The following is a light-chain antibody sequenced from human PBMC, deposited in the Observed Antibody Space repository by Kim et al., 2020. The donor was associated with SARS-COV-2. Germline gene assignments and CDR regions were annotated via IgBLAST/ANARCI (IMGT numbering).Light chain of an antibody. J-gene: IGKJ1*01. CDR2: GAS. Sequence: SPGERATLSCRASQSLGSNLAWYQQKPAQAPRLLIYGASTWATGIPARFSGSGSGTEFTLTISSLQSEDFAVYYCQQYNNLPPWTFGQGTKVEIK. CDR3: QQYNNLPPWT. V-gene: IGKV3-15*01. CDR1: QSLGSN.